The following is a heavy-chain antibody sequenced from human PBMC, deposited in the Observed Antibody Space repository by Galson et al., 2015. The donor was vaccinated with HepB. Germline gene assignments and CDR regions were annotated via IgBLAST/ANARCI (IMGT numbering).Heavy chain of an antibody. CDR1: GFNFDKYA. V-gene: IGHV3-23*01. Sequence: SLRLSCAASGFNFDKYAMSWVRQAPEKGLEWVSSISGGGSTTYDADSVKGRFTISRDNFKNTVHLQMNSLRVEDTAVYFCAKAEGHCTSTTCSASDFWGQGSLVTVSS. D-gene: IGHD2-2*01. J-gene: IGHJ4*02. CDR2: ISGGGSTT. CDR3: AKAEGHCTSTTCSASDF.